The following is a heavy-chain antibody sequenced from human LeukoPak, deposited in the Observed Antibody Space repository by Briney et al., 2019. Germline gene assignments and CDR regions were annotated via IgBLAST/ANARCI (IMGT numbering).Heavy chain of an antibody. V-gene: IGHV4-39*01. J-gene: IGHJ6*02. Sequence: EPSETLSLTCTVSGGSISSSSYYWGWIRQPPGKGLEWIGSIYYSGSTYYNPSLKSRVTISVDTSKNQFSLKLSSVTAADTAVYYCARHLRGYSLPLDSMDVWGQGTTVTVSS. CDR3: ARHLRGYSLPLDSMDV. CDR1: GGSISSSSYY. D-gene: IGHD5-18*01. CDR2: IYYSGST.